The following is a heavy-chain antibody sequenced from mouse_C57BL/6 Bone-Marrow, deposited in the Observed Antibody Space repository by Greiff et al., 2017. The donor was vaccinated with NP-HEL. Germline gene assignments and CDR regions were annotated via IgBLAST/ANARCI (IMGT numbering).Heavy chain of an antibody. CDR1: GYSITSGYY. J-gene: IGHJ3*01. V-gene: IGHV3-6*01. Sequence: EVKLQESGPGLVKPSQSLSLTCSVTGYSITSGYYWNWIRQFPGNKLEWMGYISYDGSNNYNPSLKNRISITRDTSKNQFFLKLNSVTTEDTATYYGASPYGNWGQGTLVTVSA. CDR3: ASPYGN. D-gene: IGHD1-1*01. CDR2: ISYDGSN.